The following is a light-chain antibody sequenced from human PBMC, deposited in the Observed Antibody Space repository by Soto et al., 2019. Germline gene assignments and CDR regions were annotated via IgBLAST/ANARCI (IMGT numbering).Light chain of an antibody. CDR3: SSYTSSSTWV. CDR1: SSDVGSYNY. CDR2: DVT. V-gene: IGLV2-14*01. Sequence: QSALTQPASVSGSPGQSITLSCTGTSSDVGSYNYVSWFQQHPGKAPKPMIFDVTNRPSGVSNRFSGSKSGNTASLTISGLQAEDEAHYYCSSYTSSSTWVFGGGTKLTVL. J-gene: IGLJ3*02.